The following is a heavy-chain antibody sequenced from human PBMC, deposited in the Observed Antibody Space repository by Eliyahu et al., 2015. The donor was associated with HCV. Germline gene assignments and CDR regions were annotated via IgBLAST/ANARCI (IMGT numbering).Heavy chain of an antibody. D-gene: IGHD1-7*01. J-gene: IGHJ3*01. V-gene: IGHV3-48*01. CDR2: ISSSADFI. CDR3: ARSLIGTTAAFDV. CDR1: GLTFSTYT. Sequence: EVQLMESGGGLVQPGGSLRLSCAASGLTFSTYTINWVRQAPGKGLEWISNISSSADFIYYIDSVKGRFTISRDNAKNSLFLQMTSLRTDDTAIYYCARSLIGTTAAFDVWGQGTLVTVSS.